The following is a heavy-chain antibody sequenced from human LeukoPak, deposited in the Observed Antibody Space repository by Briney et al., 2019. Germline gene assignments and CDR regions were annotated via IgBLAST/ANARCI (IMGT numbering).Heavy chain of an antibody. D-gene: IGHD3-10*01. V-gene: IGHV4-30-4*07. J-gene: IGHJ4*02. CDR1: GGSISSGGYS. CDR3: ARVPLATMVRGVPQYYFDY. CDR2: IYDSGST. Sequence: PSETLSLTCAVSGGSISSGGYSWSWIRQPPGKGLEWIGYIYDSGSTYYNPSLKSRVTISVDTSKNQFSLKLSSVTAADTAVYYCARVPLATMVRGVPQYYFDYWGQGTLVTVSS.